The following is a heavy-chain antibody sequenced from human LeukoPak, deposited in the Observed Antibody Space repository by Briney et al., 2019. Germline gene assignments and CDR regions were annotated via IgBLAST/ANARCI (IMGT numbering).Heavy chain of an antibody. CDR2: ISSSGRTM. Sequence: GGSLRLSCAASGFTFSSYEMNWVRQAPGKGLEWVSYISSSGRTMYYADSVKGRFTISRENAKNSLYLQMNSLRAEDTAVYYCARDSGYSYGAFDPWGQGTLVTVSS. CDR1: GFTFSSYE. D-gene: IGHD5-18*01. V-gene: IGHV3-48*03. CDR3: ARDSGYSYGAFDP. J-gene: IGHJ5*02.